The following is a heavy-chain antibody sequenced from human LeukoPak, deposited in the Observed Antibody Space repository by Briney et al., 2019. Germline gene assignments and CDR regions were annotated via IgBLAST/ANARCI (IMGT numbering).Heavy chain of an antibody. CDR2: ISYDGSNK. V-gene: IGHV3-30*19. D-gene: IGHD2-15*01. CDR1: GFSFSSYG. J-gene: IGHJ4*02. Sequence: GGSLRLSCEASGFSFSSYGMHWVRQAPGKGLEWVAVISYDGSNKYYADSVKGRFTISRDNSKNTLYLQMNSLRAEDTAVYYCARPLGYCSGGSCPRGNYFDYWGQGTLVTVSS. CDR3: ARPLGYCSGGSCPRGNYFDY.